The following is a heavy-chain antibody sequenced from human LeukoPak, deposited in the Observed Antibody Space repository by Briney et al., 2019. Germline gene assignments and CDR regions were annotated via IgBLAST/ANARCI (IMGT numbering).Heavy chain of an antibody. D-gene: IGHD3-3*01. CDR3: AKGYYDFWSGYLPFDY. CDR2: IRYDGSNK. Sequence: PGGSLRLSCAASGFTFSSYGMHWVRQVPGKGLEWVAFIRYDGSNKYYADSVKGRFTISRDNSKNTLYLQMNSLRAEDTAVYYCAKGYYDFWSGYLPFDYWGQGTLVTVSS. V-gene: IGHV3-30*02. J-gene: IGHJ4*02. CDR1: GFTFSSYG.